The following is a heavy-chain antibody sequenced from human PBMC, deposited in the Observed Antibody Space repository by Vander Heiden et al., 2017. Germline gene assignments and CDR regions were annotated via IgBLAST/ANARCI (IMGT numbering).Heavy chain of an antibody. D-gene: IGHD2-2*01. V-gene: IGHV1-2*02. CDR3: AREYPLGYCSSTSCYGFDY. J-gene: IGHJ4*02. CDR2: INPNSGGT. Sequence: QVQLVQSGAEVKKPGASVQVSCKASGYTFTGYYMHWVTQAPGQGLEWMGWINPNSGGTNYAQKFQGRVTMTRDTSISTAYMELSRLRSDDTAVYYCAREYPLGYCSSTSCYGFDYWGQGTLVTVSS. CDR1: GYTFTGYY.